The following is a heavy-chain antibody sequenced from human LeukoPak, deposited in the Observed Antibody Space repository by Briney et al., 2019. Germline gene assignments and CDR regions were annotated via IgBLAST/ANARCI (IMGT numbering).Heavy chain of an antibody. CDR1: GFTFSTYG. D-gene: IGHD3-22*01. J-gene: IGHJ4*02. Sequence: GGSLRLSCAASGFTFSTYGMHGVRKAPGKGLGGVSGITVEATSTYYSDSVKGRFTFSRDSSKNTLYLQMDSLRAEGTAVYYCARLFRVEYYYDSSGYYSHYFDYWGQGTLVTVSS. CDR3: ARLFRVEYYYDSSGYYSHYFDY. V-gene: IGHV3-23*01. CDR2: ITVEATST.